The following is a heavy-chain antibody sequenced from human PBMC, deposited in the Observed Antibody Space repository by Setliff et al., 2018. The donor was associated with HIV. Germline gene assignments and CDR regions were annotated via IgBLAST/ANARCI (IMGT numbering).Heavy chain of an antibody. V-gene: IGHV4-38-2*02. CDR3: ARDGGRTGYSSSSEQ. J-gene: IGHJ4*02. CDR2: IYHSGST. CDR1: GFSISSGYY. D-gene: IGHD6-13*01. Sequence: SETLSLTCAVSGFSISSGYYWGWIRQPPGKGLEWIGTIYHSGSTYYSPSLMSRVTISVDTSKNQISLKLNSVTAADTAVYYCARDGGRTGYSSSSEQWGQGTLVTVSS.